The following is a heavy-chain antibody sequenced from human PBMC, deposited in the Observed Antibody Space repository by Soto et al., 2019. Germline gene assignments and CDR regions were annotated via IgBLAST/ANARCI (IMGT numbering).Heavy chain of an antibody. CDR2: IYYSGST. CDR3: ARGTYYYDSSGYPVHACFDP. D-gene: IGHD3-22*01. CDR1: GGSISSYY. Sequence: SETLSLTCTVSGGSISSYYWSWIRQPPVKGLEWIGYIYYSGSTNYNPSLKSRVTISVDTSKNQFSLKLSSVTAADTAVYYCARGTYYYDSSGYPVHACFDPCGQGTLVTVSS. J-gene: IGHJ5*02. V-gene: IGHV4-59*01.